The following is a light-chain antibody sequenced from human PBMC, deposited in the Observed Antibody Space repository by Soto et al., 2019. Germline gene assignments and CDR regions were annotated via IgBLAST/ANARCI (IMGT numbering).Light chain of an antibody. CDR3: CSYAGSGTDNYV. CDR1: SGDVGGYNY. CDR2: AVT. Sequence: QSALTQPASVSGSPGQSVTISCAGTSGDVGGYNYVSWYQQHPGKAPKLMIHAVTNRPSGVSNRFSGSKSGNTASLTISSLQAEDEADYYCCSYAGSGTDNYVFGSGTKVTVL. V-gene: IGLV2-14*01. J-gene: IGLJ1*01.